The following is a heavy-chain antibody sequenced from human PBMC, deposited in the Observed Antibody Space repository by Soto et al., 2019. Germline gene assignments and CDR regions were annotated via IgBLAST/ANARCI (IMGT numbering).Heavy chain of an antibody. D-gene: IGHD2-8*01. Sequence: PGGSLRLSCAASGVTFSRYGISWIRLSPGKGLEWVSVISGGGDTTYYTPSVKGRFTISRDDFRNTLYLQMNSLRTEDTAIYYYANLMDIIVLPAGTIHYRDPGT. V-gene: IGHV3-23*01. CDR2: ISGGGDTT. CDR1: GVTFSRYG. CDR3: ANLMDIIVLPAGTIHY. J-gene: IGHJ4*02.